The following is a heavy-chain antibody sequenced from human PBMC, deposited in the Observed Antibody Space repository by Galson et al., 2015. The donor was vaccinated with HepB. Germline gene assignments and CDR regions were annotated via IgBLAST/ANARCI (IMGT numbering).Heavy chain of an antibody. V-gene: IGHV3-33*01. CDR2: IWYDGSNK. D-gene: IGHD4-11*01. CDR3: ARDPDYSNYPNTYYYYGMDV. CDR1: GFTFSSYG. J-gene: IGHJ6*02. Sequence: SLRLSCAASGFTFSSYGMHWVRQAPGKGLEWVAVIWYDGSNKYYADSVKGRFTISRDNSKNTLYLQMNSLRAEDTAVYYCARDPDYSNYPNTYYYYGMDVWGQGTTVTVSS.